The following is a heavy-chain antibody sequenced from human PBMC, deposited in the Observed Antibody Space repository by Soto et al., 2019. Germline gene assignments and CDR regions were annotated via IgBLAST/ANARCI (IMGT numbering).Heavy chain of an antibody. CDR2: IQSGGPT. D-gene: IGHD2-15*01. CDR1: GFTVSSKY. Sequence: GGSLRLSCAASGFTVSSKYMSWVRQAPGKGLEWVSLIQSGGPTYSGDPVNHRLTIPRDTSESHGHLQMDSLRAEDTDIYYCARDDLFWDGGRCYRVLLGLWGKGNTVPGSS. V-gene: IGHV3-66*01. J-gene: IGHJ6*04. CDR3: ARDDLFWDGGRCYRVLLGL.